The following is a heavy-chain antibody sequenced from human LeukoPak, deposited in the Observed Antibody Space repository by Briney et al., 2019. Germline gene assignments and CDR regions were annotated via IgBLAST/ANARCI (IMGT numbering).Heavy chain of an antibody. Sequence: PSETLSLTCAVYGGSFSGYYWSWIRQPPGKGLEWIGEINHSGSTNYNPSLKSRVTISVDTSKNQFSLKLSSVTAADTAVYYCARGGHYDILTGYYTAIDYWGQGTLVTVSS. CDR3: ARGGHYDILTGYYTAIDY. CDR1: GGSFSGYY. V-gene: IGHV4-34*01. D-gene: IGHD3-9*01. CDR2: INHSGST. J-gene: IGHJ4*02.